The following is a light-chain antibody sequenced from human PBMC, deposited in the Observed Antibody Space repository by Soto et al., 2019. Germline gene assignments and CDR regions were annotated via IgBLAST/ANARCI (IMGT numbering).Light chain of an antibody. Sequence: DILMTQYPYAMYASVGDRVAITCRASQVISKYLAWYQQKPGKVTKRLITAASNMQSGVPSRFSGSGSGTDFTLTISSLQPEDFATYYCQQSYTTPTFGGGTKVDIK. CDR3: QQSYTTPT. J-gene: IGKJ4*01. V-gene: IGKV1-17*03. CDR1: QVISKY. CDR2: AAS.